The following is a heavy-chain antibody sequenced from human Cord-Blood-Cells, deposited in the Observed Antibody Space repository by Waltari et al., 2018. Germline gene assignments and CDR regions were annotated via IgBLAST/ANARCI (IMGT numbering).Heavy chain of an antibody. CDR2: IIPIFGTA. CDR3: ASGIQLWYGGY. CDR1: GGTFSCYA. Sequence: QVPLVPSGAAVTKPGSSVKVSCKASGGTFSCYALSWVRPAPGQGREWMGGIIPIFGTANYAQKFQGRVTITADESTSTAYMELSSLRSEDTAVYYCASGIQLWYGGYWGQGTLVTVSS. V-gene: IGHV1-69*12. J-gene: IGHJ4*02. D-gene: IGHD5-18*01.